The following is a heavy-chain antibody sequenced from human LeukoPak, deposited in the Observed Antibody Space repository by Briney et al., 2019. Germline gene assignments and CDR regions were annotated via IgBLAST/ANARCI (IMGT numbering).Heavy chain of an antibody. Sequence: PGGSLRLSCAAPGFTFSDSFMSWIRQAPGKGLEWASYISGSGSTIYYPDSVKGRFTISRDNAKKSLYLQMNSLRPEDTAVYYCARLSGYAVESWGQGTLVTVSS. CDR3: ARLSGYAVES. V-gene: IGHV3-11*01. D-gene: IGHD5-12*01. CDR1: GFTFSDSF. J-gene: IGHJ4*02. CDR2: ISGSGSTI.